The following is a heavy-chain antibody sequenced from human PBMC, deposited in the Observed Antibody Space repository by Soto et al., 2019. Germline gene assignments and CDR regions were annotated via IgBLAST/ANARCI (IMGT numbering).Heavy chain of an antibody. V-gene: IGHV4-34*01. CDR1: GGSFSGYY. Sequence: QVQLQQWGAGLLKPSETLSLTCAVYGGSFSGYYWSWIRQPPGKGLEWIGEINHSGSTNYNPSLKRRDTISVNTSKNQCSLTLSSVTAADTAVYYCARVGAAAGVWGQGTLVTVSS. J-gene: IGHJ4*02. CDR2: INHSGST. D-gene: IGHD6-13*01. CDR3: ARVGAAAGV.